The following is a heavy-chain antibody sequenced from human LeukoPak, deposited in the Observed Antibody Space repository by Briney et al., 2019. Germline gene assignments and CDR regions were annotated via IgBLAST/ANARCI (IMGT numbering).Heavy chain of an antibody. V-gene: IGHV4-39*06. CDR2: IYYSGST. Sequence: TSETLSLTCTVSGGSISSSSYYWGWIRQPPGKGLEWIGSIYYSGSTYYNPSLKSRVTISVDTSKNQFPLKLSSVTAADTAVYYCARPVRGPGYYYMDVWGKGTTVTISS. J-gene: IGHJ6*03. D-gene: IGHD3-10*01. CDR1: GGSISSSSYY. CDR3: ARPVRGPGYYYMDV.